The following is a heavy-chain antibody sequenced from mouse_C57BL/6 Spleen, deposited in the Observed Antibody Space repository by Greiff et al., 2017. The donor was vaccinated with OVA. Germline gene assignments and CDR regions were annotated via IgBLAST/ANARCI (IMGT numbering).Heavy chain of an antibody. J-gene: IGHJ4*01. D-gene: IGHD1-1*01. CDR1: GYAFSSYW. CDR2: IYPGDGDT. V-gene: IGHV1-80*01. CDR3: ARSHYYGSRRAMDY. Sequence: VQLQESGAQLVKPGASVKISCKASGYAFSSYWMNWVKQRPGKGLEWIGQIYPGDGDTNYNGKFKGKATLTADKSSSTAYMQLSSLTSEDSAVYFCARSHYYGSRRAMDYWGQGTSVTVSS.